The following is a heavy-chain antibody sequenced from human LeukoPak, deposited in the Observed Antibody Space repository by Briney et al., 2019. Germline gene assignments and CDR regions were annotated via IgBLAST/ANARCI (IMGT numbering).Heavy chain of an antibody. J-gene: IGHJ6*02. Sequence: ASVKVSCKASGYTFTSYYMHWVRQAPGQGLEWMGIINPSGGSTSYAQKFQGRVTITRDTSASTAYMELSSLRSEDTAVYYCARSGSSTMDVWGQGTTVTVSS. D-gene: IGHD2-2*01. V-gene: IGHV1-46*01. CDR1: GYTFTSYY. CDR2: INPSGGST. CDR3: ARSGSSTMDV.